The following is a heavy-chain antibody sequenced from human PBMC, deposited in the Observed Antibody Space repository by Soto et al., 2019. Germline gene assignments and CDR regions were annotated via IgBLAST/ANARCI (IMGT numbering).Heavy chain of an antibody. V-gene: IGHV1-69*08. Sequence: QVQLVQSGAEVKKPGSSVKVSCKASGGNFRSQSSSVSWVRQAPGQGLEWMGRAIPVLGVANYAQKFQGRVTITADKSTGTVYMELSSLRSEDTAVYYCARDRYVAAAGTVETNYYYGMDVWGQGTTVTVSS. CDR1: GGNFRSQS. J-gene: IGHJ6*02. D-gene: IGHD6-13*01. CDR3: ARDRYVAAAGTVETNYYYGMDV. CDR2: AIPVLGVA.